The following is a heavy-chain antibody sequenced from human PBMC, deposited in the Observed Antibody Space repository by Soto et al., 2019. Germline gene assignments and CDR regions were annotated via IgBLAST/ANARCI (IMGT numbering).Heavy chain of an antibody. Sequence: ESGGGVVQPGRSLRLSCAASGFTFSSYGMHWVRQAPGKGREWAAVISYDGSYKYYADSVKGRFTISRDNSKNTLYLQMNSLRAEDTAVYYCAKWNGGFDYWGQGTLVTVSS. CDR2: ISYDGSYK. D-gene: IGHD3-16*01. V-gene: IGHV3-30*18. J-gene: IGHJ4*02. CDR3: AKWNGGFDY. CDR1: GFTFSSYG.